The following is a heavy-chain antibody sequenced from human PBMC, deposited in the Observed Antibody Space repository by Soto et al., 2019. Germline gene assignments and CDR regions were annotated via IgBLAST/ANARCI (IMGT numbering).Heavy chain of an antibody. J-gene: IGHJ4*02. D-gene: IGHD2-2*03. Sequence: PGRSLRLSCAASGFTFSSYSMNWVRQAPGMGLEWVSYISTSSSTIYYADSVKGRFTISRDNAKNSLYLQMNSLRAEDTAVYYCARESGYCSSTSCYRWGQGTLVTVS. CDR2: ISTSSSTI. V-gene: IGHV3-48*01. CDR1: GFTFSSYS. CDR3: ARESGYCSSTSCYR.